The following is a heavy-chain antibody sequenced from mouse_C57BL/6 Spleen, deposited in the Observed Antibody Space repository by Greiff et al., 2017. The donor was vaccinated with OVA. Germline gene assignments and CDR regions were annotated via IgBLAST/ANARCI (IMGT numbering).Heavy chain of an antibody. CDR2: IYPGDGDT. V-gene: IGHV1-80*01. CDR3: ARGAPYYSNDY. J-gene: IGHJ2*01. Sequence: QVQLQQSGAELVKPGASVKISCKASGYAFSSYWMNWVKQRPGEGLEWIGQIYPGDGDTNYNGKFKGKATLTADKSSSTAYMQLSSLTSEDSAVYFCARGAPYYSNDYWGQGTTLTVSS. CDR1: GYAFSSYW. D-gene: IGHD2-5*01.